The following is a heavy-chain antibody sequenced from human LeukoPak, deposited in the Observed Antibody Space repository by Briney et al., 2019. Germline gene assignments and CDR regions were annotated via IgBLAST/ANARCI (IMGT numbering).Heavy chain of an antibody. CDR2: ISYDGSNK. CDR3: AKKLSGWSESFQH. Sequence: GGSLRLSCAASGFTFSSYAMHWVRQAPGKGLEWVAVISYDGSNKYYADSVKGRFTISRDNSQNTLYLQINSLRAEDTAVYYCAKKLSGWSESFQHWGQGTLVTVSS. J-gene: IGHJ1*01. D-gene: IGHD6-19*01. V-gene: IGHV3-30-3*02. CDR1: GFTFSSYA.